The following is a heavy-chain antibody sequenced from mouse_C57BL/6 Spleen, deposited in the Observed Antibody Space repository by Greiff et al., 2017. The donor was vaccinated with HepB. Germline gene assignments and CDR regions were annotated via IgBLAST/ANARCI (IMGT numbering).Heavy chain of an antibody. V-gene: IGHV5-17*01. D-gene: IGHD1-1*01. CDR1: GFTFRDYG. J-gene: IGHJ3*01. Sequence: VKLVESGGGLVKPGGSLKLSCSASGFTFRDYGMHWVRQAPEKGLEWVAYISSGSSTIYYADTVKGRFTISRDNAKNTLFLQMTSLRSEDTAMYYCARPYYGSSSFAYWGQGTLVTVSA. CDR2: ISSGSSTI. CDR3: ARPYYGSSSFAY.